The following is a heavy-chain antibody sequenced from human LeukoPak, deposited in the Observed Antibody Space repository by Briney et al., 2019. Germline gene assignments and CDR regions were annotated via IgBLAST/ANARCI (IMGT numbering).Heavy chain of an antibody. J-gene: IGHJ4*02. Sequence: ASVKVSCKASGYTFTNYFMHWVRQAPGQGLEWMGIVNPSDGHTTYAQSFQGRVTVTRDTSTSTVYMEPSSLRSEDTAVYYCARQVIGVSFDYWGPGALVTVSS. D-gene: IGHD3-3*01. V-gene: IGHV1-46*01. CDR1: GYTFTNYF. CDR2: VNPSDGHT. CDR3: ARQVIGVSFDY.